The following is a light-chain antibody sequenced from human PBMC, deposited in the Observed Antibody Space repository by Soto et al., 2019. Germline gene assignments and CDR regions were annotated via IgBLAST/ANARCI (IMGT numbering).Light chain of an antibody. CDR3: QQRSFWPPLT. CDR2: DAT. V-gene: IGKV3-11*01. CDR1: QSISDS. Sequence: EIVLTQSPVTLSLSPGDRATLSCRASQSISDSLAWYQHKPGQAPRLLVCDATDRATGIPARFSGSGSGTNFTLTISSLEPEDSALYYCQQRSFWPPLTFGQGTQLEIK. J-gene: IGKJ5*01.